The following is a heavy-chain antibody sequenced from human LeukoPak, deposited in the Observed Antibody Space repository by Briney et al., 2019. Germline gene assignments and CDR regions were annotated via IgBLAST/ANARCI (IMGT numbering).Heavy chain of an antibody. Sequence: SETLSLTCAVYGESFGGYYWRWIRQSPGKGLEWIGHINHVGITNHNPSLKSRVTISVDTSKNQFTLKVRSVTAADTGVYYCARGKSIAARLNWFDPWGQGTLVTVSS. CDR3: ARGKSIAARLNWFDP. CDR2: INHVGIT. V-gene: IGHV4-34*01. CDR1: GESFGGYY. D-gene: IGHD6-6*01. J-gene: IGHJ5*02.